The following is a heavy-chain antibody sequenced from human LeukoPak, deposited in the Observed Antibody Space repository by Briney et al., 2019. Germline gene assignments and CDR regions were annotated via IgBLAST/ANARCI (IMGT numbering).Heavy chain of an antibody. V-gene: IGHV3-33*01. CDR3: ARDRAVAGLFDY. CDR2: IWYDGSNK. J-gene: IGHJ4*02. D-gene: IGHD6-19*01. Sequence: PGGSLRLSCAASGFTFSSYGMHWVRQAPGKGLEWVAVIWYDGSNKYYADSVKGRFTISRDNSKNTLYLQMNSLRAEDTAVYYCARDRAVAGLFDYWGQGTLVTVSS. CDR1: GFTFSSYG.